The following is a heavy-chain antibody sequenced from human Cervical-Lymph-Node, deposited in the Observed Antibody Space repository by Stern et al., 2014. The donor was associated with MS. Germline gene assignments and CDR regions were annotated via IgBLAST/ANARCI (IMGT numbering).Heavy chain of an antibody. D-gene: IGHD2-2*01. Sequence: QVQLVQSGAEVKKPGASVKVSCKASGYPFTSYYMPWVRQAPGHGLEWMGIINPSGGSTTDAQKFQGRVTMTRDTSTSTVYMELSSLRSEDTAVYFCARDPYCSTTSCYEPMLDYGGQGTLVTVAA. J-gene: IGHJ4*02. CDR1: GYPFTSYY. V-gene: IGHV1-46*03. CDR2: INPSGGST. CDR3: ARDPYCSTTSCYEPMLDY.